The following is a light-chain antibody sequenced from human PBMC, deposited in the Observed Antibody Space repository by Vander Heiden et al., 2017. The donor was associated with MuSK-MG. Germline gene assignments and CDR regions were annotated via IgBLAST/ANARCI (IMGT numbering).Light chain of an antibody. CDR2: NTI. V-gene: IGLV7-43*01. CDR1: TGAVTSGHF. CDR3: LLYYGGPRV. Sequence: QPVVTQEPSLTVSPGGTVTITCASSTGAVTSGHFPTWFQQKPGQAPRSLIYNTIKKHSWTPDRFSGSLLGGKAALTLSGVQPEDEAEYYCLLYYGGPRVFGTGTKVTVL. J-gene: IGLJ1*01.